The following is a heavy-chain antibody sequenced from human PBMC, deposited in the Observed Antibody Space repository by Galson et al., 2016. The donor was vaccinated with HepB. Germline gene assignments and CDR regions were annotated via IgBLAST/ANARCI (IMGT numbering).Heavy chain of an antibody. CDR1: GFTFSRYG. CDR2: IRTDGSNK. Sequence: SLRLSCAASGFTFSRYGMHWVRQAPGKGLEWLGGIRTDGSNKYYVDPVKGRFTITRDKSKNTLYLQMNSLRAEDTAVYYCAREGAEMAVAGTAFDYWGQGTLVTVSS. J-gene: IGHJ4*02. D-gene: IGHD6-19*01. CDR3: AREGAEMAVAGTAFDY. V-gene: IGHV3-33*01.